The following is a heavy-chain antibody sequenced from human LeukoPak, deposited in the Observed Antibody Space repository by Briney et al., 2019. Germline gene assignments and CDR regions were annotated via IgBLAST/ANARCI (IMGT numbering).Heavy chain of an antibody. CDR2: INHSGST. CDR1: GGSFSGYY. J-gene: IGHJ4*02. V-gene: IGHV4-34*01. CDR3: ARGRGPSTIFGVALKKGYYFDY. D-gene: IGHD3-3*01. Sequence: SETLSLTCAVYGGSFSGYYWSWIRQPPGKGLEWIGEINHSGSTNYNPSLKSRVTISVDTSKNQFSLKLSSVTAADTAVYYCARGRGPSTIFGVALKKGYYFDYWGQGTLVNVSS.